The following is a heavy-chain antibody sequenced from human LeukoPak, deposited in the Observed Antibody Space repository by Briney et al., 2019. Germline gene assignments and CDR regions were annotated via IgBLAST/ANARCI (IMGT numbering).Heavy chain of an antibody. V-gene: IGHV4-59*08. CDR1: VDSISTYY. D-gene: IGHD3-10*01. J-gene: IGHJ5*02. CDR2: VYYSGST. CDR3: VRHTWFGTRHWFDP. Sequence: SETLSLTCTFSVDSISTYYWSWIRQPPGKGLEWIGYVYYSGSTNYNPSLNTRITMSIDTSSTQFFLELSSVTAADTAVYYCVRHTWFGTRHWFDPWGQGILVTVSS.